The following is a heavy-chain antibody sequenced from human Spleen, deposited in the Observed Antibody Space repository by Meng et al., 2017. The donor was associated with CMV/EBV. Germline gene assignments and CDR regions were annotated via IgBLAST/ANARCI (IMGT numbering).Heavy chain of an antibody. CDR3: ARERETRRGHYYYAMDV. Sequence: ASVKVSCKASGYTFTGYYMHWVRQAPGQGLEWMRWINPNTGGTNYALKFEGRVTMTRDTSISTAYMNLSRLRADDTAVYYCARERETRRGHYYYAMDVWGQGTTVTVS. CDR1: GYTFTGYY. V-gene: IGHV1-2*02. J-gene: IGHJ6*02. D-gene: IGHD3-10*01. CDR2: INPNTGGT.